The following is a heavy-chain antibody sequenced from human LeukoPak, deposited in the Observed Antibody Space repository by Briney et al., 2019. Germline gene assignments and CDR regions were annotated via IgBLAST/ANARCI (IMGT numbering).Heavy chain of an antibody. CDR1: DFTFSSYD. J-gene: IGHJ4*02. CDR3: AKSGIPLVGASRNDY. V-gene: IGHV3-23*01. Sequence: GGSLRLSCTASDFTFSSYDMTWVRQTPGRGLEWVSSISRNCGSTYADSVKGRFTISRDNSKNTLYLQMNSLRAEDTAVYYCAKSGIPLVGASRNDYWGQGTLVTVSS. CDR2: ISRNCGST. D-gene: IGHD1-26*01.